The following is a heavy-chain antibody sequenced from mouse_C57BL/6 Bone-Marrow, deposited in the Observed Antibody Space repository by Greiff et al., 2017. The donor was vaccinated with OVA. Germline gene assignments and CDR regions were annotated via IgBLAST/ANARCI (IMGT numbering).Heavy chain of an antibody. J-gene: IGHJ3*01. V-gene: IGHV1-69*01. CDR2: IDPSDSYT. CDR3: ARGAYYSNYAWFAY. CDR1: GYTFTSYW. D-gene: IGHD2-5*01. Sequence: QVQLKQPGAELVMPGASVKLSCKASGYTFTSYWMHWVKQRPGQGLEWIGEIDPSDSYTNYNQKFKGKSTLTVDKSSSTAYMQLSSLTSEDSAVYYGARGAYYSNYAWFAYWGQGTLVTVSA.